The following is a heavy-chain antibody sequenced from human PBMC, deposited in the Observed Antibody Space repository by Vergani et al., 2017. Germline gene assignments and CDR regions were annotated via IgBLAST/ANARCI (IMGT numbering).Heavy chain of an antibody. CDR3: ARIGVLKYSGYDYFAFDI. D-gene: IGHD5-12*01. V-gene: IGHV4-31*03. J-gene: IGHJ3*02. Sequence: QVQLQESGPGLVKPSQTLSLTCTISGGSISSGGYYWSWIRQHPGKGLEWIGYIYYSGSTYYNPSLKSRVTISVDTSKNQFSLKLSSVTAADTAVDYCARIGVLKYSGYDYFAFDIWGQGTMVTVSS. CDR1: GGSISSGGYY. CDR2: IYYSGST.